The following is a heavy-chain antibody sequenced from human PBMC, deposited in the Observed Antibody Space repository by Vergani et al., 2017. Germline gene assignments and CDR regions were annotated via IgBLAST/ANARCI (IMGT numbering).Heavy chain of an antibody. CDR1: GYTFTGYY. V-gene: IGHV1-2*02. CDR2: INPNSGGT. J-gene: IGHJ4*02. Sequence: QVQLVQSGAEVKKPGASVKVSCKASGYTFTGYYMHWVRQAPGQGLEWMGWINPNSGGTNYAQKFQGRVTMTRDTSISTAYMELSSLRSEDTAVYYCARAGPGPSLRYYDFWSGEHLHFDYWGQGTLVTVSS. D-gene: IGHD3-3*01. CDR3: ARAGPGPSLRYYDFWSGEHLHFDY.